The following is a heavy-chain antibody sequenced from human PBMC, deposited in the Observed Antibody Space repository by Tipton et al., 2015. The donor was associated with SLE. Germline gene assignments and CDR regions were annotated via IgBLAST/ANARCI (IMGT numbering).Heavy chain of an antibody. J-gene: IGHJ6*03. Sequence: SLRLSCAASGFTFSTYAMHWVRQAPGKGLEWVAVISYDGSNKYYADSVKGRFTISRDNSKNTLYLQMNSLRAEDTALYYCARVATVRTNNYYYMDVWGKGTTVIVSS. CDR1: GFTFSTYA. V-gene: IGHV3-30*04. CDR3: ARVATVRTNNYYYMDV. CDR2: ISYDGSNK. D-gene: IGHD4-11*01.